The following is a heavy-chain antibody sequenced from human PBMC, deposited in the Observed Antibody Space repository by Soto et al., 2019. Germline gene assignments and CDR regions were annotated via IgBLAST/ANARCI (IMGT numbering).Heavy chain of an antibody. J-gene: IGHJ4*02. V-gene: IGHV4-59*01. CDR2: IYYSGST. Sequence: SETLSLTCTVSGGSISSYYWSWIRQPPGKGLEWIGYIYYSGSTNYSPSLKSRVTMSVDTSKSQFSLKLSSVSAADTAVYYCARYDLLTGSDYWGQGTLVTVSS. D-gene: IGHD3-9*01. CDR3: ARYDLLTGSDY. CDR1: GGSISSYY.